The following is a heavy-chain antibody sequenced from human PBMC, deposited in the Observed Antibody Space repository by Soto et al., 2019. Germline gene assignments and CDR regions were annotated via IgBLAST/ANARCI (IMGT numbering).Heavy chain of an antibody. CDR1: GFTFSSYA. CDR3: AKDRDIVVVEAPDDAFDI. Sequence: EVQLLESGGGLVQPGGSLRLSCAASGFTFSSYAMSWVRQAPGKGLEWVSAISGSGGRTYYTDSVKGRFTISRDNSKNTLYLQMNSLRVADTAVYHCAKDRDIVVVEAPDDAFDIWGQGTRVTVSS. D-gene: IGHD2-15*01. V-gene: IGHV3-23*01. J-gene: IGHJ3*02. CDR2: ISGSGGRT.